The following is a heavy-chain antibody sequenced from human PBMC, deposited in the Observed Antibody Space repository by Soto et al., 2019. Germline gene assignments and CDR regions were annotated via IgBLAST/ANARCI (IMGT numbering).Heavy chain of an antibody. D-gene: IGHD6-13*01. CDR3: ARDAPVPSSSWCDY. CDR1: GYTFTSYD. V-gene: IGHV1-8*01. Sequence: QVQLVQSGAGVKKPGASVKVSCKASGYTFTSYDINWVRQATGQGLEWMGWMNPNSGNTGYAQKFQGRVTMTTDTSTSTAYMELRSLRSDDTAVYYCARDAPVPSSSWCDYWGQGTLVTVSS. J-gene: IGHJ4*02. CDR2: MNPNSGNT.